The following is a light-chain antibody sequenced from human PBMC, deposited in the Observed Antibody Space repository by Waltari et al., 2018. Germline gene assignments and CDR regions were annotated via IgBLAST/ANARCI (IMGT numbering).Light chain of an antibody. CDR1: SSDIVTYNR. CDR3: TSYTSSITLL. Sequence: QSALTQPPSVSGSPGQSVTISCPGTSSDIVTYNRVSWYPPPPGTAPKLIIYEVSNRPSGVPDRFSGSKSGNTASLTISGLQAEDEADYYCTSYTSSITLLFGGGTKLTVL. CDR2: EVS. V-gene: IGLV2-18*02. J-gene: IGLJ2*01.